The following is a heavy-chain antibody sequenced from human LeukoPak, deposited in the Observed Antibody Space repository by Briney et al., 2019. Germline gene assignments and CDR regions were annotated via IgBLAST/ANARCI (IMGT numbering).Heavy chain of an antibody. D-gene: IGHD2-2*01. CDR1: GFTFSSYG. Sequence: PGGSLRLSCAASGFTFSSYGMHWVRQAPGKGLEWVAFIRYDGSNKYYADSVKGRFTISRDNSKNTLYLQMNSLRAEDTAVYYCARELYCSSTSCYRPGRVYAFDIWGQGTMVTVSS. J-gene: IGHJ3*02. CDR2: IRYDGSNK. V-gene: IGHV3-30*02. CDR3: ARELYCSSTSCYRPGRVYAFDI.